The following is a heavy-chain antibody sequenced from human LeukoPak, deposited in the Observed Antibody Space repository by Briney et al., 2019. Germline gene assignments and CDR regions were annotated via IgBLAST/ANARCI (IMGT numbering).Heavy chain of an antibody. CDR1: GFTVSSNY. CDR2: IYSGGST. Sequence: GGSLRLSCAASGFTVSSNYMSWVRQAPGKGLEWVSVIYSGGSTYYADSVKGRFTISRHNSKNTLYLQMNSLRSDDTAVYYCARDHRDGYNSLIDYWGQGTLVTVSS. J-gene: IGHJ4*02. V-gene: IGHV3-53*04. D-gene: IGHD5-24*01. CDR3: ARDHRDGYNSLIDY.